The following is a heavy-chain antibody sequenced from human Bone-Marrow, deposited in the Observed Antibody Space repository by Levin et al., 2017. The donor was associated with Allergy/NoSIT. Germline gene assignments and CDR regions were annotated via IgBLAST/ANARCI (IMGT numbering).Heavy chain of an antibody. CDR2: INPTTAVT. CDR3: ARGLNSGTYYV. Sequence: ASVKVSCKASGYTFTDYYMHWVRQAPGQGLEWVGLINPTTAVTTYAPKFQGRVSMTRDTSTSTTYMELGSLKSEDTAVYYCARGLNSGTYYVWGQGTLVTVFS. J-gene: IGHJ4*02. CDR1: GYTFTDYY. D-gene: IGHD3-10*01. V-gene: IGHV1-46*01.